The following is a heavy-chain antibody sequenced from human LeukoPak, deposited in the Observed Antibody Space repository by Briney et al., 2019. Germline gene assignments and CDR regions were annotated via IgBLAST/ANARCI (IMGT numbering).Heavy chain of an antibody. CDR2: IYTSGST. CDR3: ARISHGYSGYDPSPPDYYGMDV. J-gene: IGHJ6*02. Sequence: SETLSLTCTVSGGSISSYYWSWIRQPAGKGLEWIGRIYTSGSTNYNPSLKSRVTMSVDTSKNQFSLKLSSVTAADTAVYYCARISHGYSGYDPSPPDYYGMDVWGQGTTVTVSS. D-gene: IGHD5-12*01. CDR1: GGSISSYY. V-gene: IGHV4-4*07.